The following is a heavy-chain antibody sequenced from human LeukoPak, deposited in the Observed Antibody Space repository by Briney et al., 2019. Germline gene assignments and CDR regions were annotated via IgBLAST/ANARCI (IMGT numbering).Heavy chain of an antibody. CDR2: ISSSGDST. Sequence: GGSLRLSCAASGFTFSSYWMSWVRQAPGKGLEWVSHISSSGDSTYYADSVKGRFTISRDNSKSTLYLQMNSLRAEDTAVYYCAKIPRGGYMDVWGKGTTVTVSS. CDR1: GFTFSSYW. D-gene: IGHD2-15*01. V-gene: IGHV3-23*01. CDR3: AKIPRGGYMDV. J-gene: IGHJ6*03.